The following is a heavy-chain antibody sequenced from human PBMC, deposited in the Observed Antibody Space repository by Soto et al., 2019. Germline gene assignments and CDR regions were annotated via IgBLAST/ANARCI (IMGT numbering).Heavy chain of an antibody. CDR3: ARGPHYGDYVSDAFDI. D-gene: IGHD4-17*01. CDR1: GGSISSGGYY. Sequence: QVQLQESGPGLVKPSQTLSLTCTVSGGSISSGGYYWSWIRQHPGKGLEWIGYIYYSGSTYYNPSLKSRVTISVDTSKNQFSLKLSSVTAADTAVYYCARGPHYGDYVSDAFDIWGQGTMVTVSS. CDR2: IYYSGST. J-gene: IGHJ3*02. V-gene: IGHV4-31*03.